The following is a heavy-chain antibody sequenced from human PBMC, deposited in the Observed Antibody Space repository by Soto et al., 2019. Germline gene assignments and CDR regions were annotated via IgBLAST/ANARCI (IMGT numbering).Heavy chain of an antibody. CDR3: ARAQRVLWFGELLPLPDY. CDR2: IYYSGST. CDR1: GGSISSGDYY. D-gene: IGHD3-10*01. V-gene: IGHV4-30-4*01. J-gene: IGHJ4*02. Sequence: SETLSLTCTVSGGSISSGDYYWSWIRQPPGKGLEWIGYIYYSGSTYYNPSLKSRVTISVDTSKNQFSLKLSSVTAADTAVYYCARAQRVLWFGELLPLPDYWGQGTLVTVS.